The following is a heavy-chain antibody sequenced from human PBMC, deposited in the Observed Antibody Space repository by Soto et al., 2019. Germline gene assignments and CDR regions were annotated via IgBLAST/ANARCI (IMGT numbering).Heavy chain of an antibody. D-gene: IGHD6-19*01. Sequence: PSETLSLTCTVSGGSISSSSYYWGWIRQPPGKGLEWIGSIYYSGSTYYNPSLKSRVTISVDTSKNQFSLKLSSVTAADTAVYYCARHIDPGYSSGWYLNYWGQGTLVTVSS. J-gene: IGHJ4*02. CDR1: GGSISSSSYY. V-gene: IGHV4-39*01. CDR2: IYYSGST. CDR3: ARHIDPGYSSGWYLNY.